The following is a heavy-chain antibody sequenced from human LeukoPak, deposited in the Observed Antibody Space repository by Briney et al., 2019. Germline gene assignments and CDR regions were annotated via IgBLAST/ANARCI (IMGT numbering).Heavy chain of an antibody. J-gene: IGHJ5*02. CDR3: ARSYDEVTGIPGWFDP. D-gene: IGHD1-20*01. Sequence: SETLSLTCTVSGGSISTSNYFWGWIRQPPGKGLEWIGSIYYSGTTYYNPSLKSRVTISVDTSKNQFSLKLSSVTAADTAVYYCARSYDEVTGIPGWFDPWGQGTLVTVSS. V-gene: IGHV4-39*01. CDR1: GGSISTSNYF. CDR2: IYYSGTT.